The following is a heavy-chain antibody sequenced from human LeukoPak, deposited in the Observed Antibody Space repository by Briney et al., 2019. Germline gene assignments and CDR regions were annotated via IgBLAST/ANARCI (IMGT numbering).Heavy chain of an antibody. J-gene: IGHJ3*02. CDR3: ARGSDSLRAWDAFDI. CDR1: GGTFSSYA. D-gene: IGHD3-22*01. CDR2: IIPIFGTA. V-gene: IGHV1-69*01. Sequence: GSSVKVSCKASGGTFSSYAISWVRQAPGQGLEWMGGIIPIFGTANYAQKFQGRVTITADESTSTAYMELSSLRSEDTAVYYCARGSDSLRAWDAFDIWGQGTMVTVSS.